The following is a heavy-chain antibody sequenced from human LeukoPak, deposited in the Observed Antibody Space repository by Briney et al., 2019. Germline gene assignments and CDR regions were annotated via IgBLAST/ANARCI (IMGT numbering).Heavy chain of an antibody. Sequence: GASVKVSCKASGYTFTSYGISWVRQAPGQGLEWMGWISAYNGNTNYAQKLQGRVTMTTDTSTSTAYMELRSLRSDDTAVYYCARDPEGAPLEEDEYFDYWGQGTLVTVSS. CDR2: ISAYNGNT. D-gene: IGHD1-26*01. J-gene: IGHJ4*02. CDR1: GYTFTSYG. V-gene: IGHV1-18*01. CDR3: ARDPEGAPLEEDEYFDY.